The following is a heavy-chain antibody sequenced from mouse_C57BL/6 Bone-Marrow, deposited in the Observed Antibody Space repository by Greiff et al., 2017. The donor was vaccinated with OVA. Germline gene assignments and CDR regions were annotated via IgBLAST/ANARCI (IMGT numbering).Heavy chain of an antibody. CDR2: IDPEDGET. CDR1: GFNIKDYY. J-gene: IGHJ1*03. CDR3: ARRVLRTTYFDV. V-gene: IGHV14-2*01. Sequence: VHVKQSGAELVKPGASVKLSCTASGFNIKDYYMHWVKQRTEQGLEWIGRIDPEDGETKYAPKFQGKATITADTSSNTAYLQLSSLTSEDTAVYYCARRVLRTTYFDVWGTGTTVTVSS. D-gene: IGHD1-1*01.